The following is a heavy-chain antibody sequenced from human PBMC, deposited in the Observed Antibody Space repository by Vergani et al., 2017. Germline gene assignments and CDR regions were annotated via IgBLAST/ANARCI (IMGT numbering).Heavy chain of an antibody. CDR2: ISAYNGNT. CDR3: ARDPKIVVVPASPYYYYYYGMDV. Sequence: QVQLVQSGAEVKKPGASVKVSCKASGYTFTSYGISWVRQAPGPGLEWLGWISAYNGNTNYAQKLQGRVTMTTDTSTSTAYMELSSLRSDDTTVYYWARDPKIVVVPASPYYYYYYGMDVWGQGTTVTVSS. V-gene: IGHV1-18*04. D-gene: IGHD2-2*01. CDR1: GYTFTSYG. J-gene: IGHJ6*02.